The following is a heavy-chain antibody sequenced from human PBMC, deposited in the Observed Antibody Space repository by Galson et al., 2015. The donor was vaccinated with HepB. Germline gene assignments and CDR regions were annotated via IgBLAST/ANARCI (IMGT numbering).Heavy chain of an antibody. V-gene: IGHV1-8*01. J-gene: IGHJ5*02. CDR1: GYTFTSYD. D-gene: IGHD4-23*01. CDR2: TSPNSGIT. Sequence: SVKVSCKASGYTFTSYDLNWVRQAPGQGLEWLGWTSPNSGITGYAQKFQGRVTMTRSASISTAYMELSSLTSEDTAVYYCARDYGGNSGWFDPWGQGTLVTVSS. CDR3: ARDYGGNSGWFDP.